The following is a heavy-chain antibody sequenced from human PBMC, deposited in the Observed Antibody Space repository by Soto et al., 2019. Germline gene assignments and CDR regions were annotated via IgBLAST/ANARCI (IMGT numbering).Heavy chain of an antibody. V-gene: IGHV3-11*01. J-gene: IGHJ4*02. CDR2: ISSSGSTI. CDR3: ARDRGVYAIDY. D-gene: IGHD2-8*01. CDR1: GFTFRDYY. Sequence: GGSLRLSCEASGFTFRDYYMSWIRQAPGKGLEWVSYISSSGSTIYYADSVKGRFTISRDNAKNSLYLQMNSLRAEDTAVYYCARDRGVYAIDYWGQGTLVTVSS.